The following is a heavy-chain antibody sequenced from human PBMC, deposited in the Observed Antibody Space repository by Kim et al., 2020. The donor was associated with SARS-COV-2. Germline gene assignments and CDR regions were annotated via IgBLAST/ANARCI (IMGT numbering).Heavy chain of an antibody. D-gene: IGHD4-17*01. CDR3: AKDEVGDGDY. CDR1: GFTFSSYG. Sequence: GGSLRLSCAASGFTFSSYGMHWVRQAPGKGLEWVAVISYDGSNKYYADSVKGRFTISRDNSKNTLYLQMNSLRAEDTAVYYCAKDEVGDGDYWGQGTLVTVSS. J-gene: IGHJ4*02. V-gene: IGHV3-30*18. CDR2: ISYDGSNK.